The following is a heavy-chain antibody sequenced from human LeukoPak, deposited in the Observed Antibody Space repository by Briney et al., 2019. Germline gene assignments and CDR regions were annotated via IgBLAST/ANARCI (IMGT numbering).Heavy chain of an antibody. CDR2: INPNSGDT. Sequence: ASVKVSCKGSGYTFTGYYMPWVREAPGQGLEWMGWINPNSGDTKYAQKFQGRVTMTRDTSISTAYMELSRLRSDDTAVYYCATQRGSFRWGTDFDYWGQGTLVTVSS. CDR3: ATQRGSFRWGTDFDY. CDR1: GYTFTGYY. V-gene: IGHV1-2*02. D-gene: IGHD3-16*01. J-gene: IGHJ4*02.